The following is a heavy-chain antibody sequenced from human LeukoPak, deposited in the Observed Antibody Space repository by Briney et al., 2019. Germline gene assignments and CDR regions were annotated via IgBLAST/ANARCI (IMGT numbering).Heavy chain of an antibody. V-gene: IGHV3-7*01. CDR3: ARDSPPLYYYDSSGPSDY. CDR2: IKQDGSEK. D-gene: IGHD3-22*01. CDR1: GFTFSSYW. Sequence: GGSLRLSCAASGFTFSSYWMSWVRQAPGKGLEWVANIKQDGSEKYYVDSVKGRFTISRDNAKNSLYLQMNSLRAEDTAVYYCARDSPPLYYYDSSGPSDYWGQGTLVTVSS. J-gene: IGHJ4*02.